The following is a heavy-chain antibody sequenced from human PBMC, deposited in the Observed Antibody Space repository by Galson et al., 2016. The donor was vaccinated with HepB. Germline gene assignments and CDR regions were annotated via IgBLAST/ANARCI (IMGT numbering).Heavy chain of an antibody. CDR2: ISSTSHST. J-gene: IGHJ4*02. D-gene: IGHD3-3*01. Sequence: LRLSCAASGFTFSTSAMSWVRQAPGQGLEWVSAISSTSHSTYYADSVKGRFTISRGNAKNTLFLQMDSLKIDDTAVYYCAKGWSGPDSWGQGTLVTVSS. V-gene: IGHV3-23*01. CDR3: AKGWSGPDS. CDR1: GFTFSTSA.